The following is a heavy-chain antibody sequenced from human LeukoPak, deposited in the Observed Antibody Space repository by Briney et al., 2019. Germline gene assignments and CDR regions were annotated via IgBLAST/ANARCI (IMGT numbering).Heavy chain of an antibody. D-gene: IGHD3-3*01. CDR2: ISGSGGST. CDR1: GFTFSSYA. J-gene: IGHJ5*02. V-gene: IGHV3-23*01. CDR3: AKGEDDFWSGPPFDP. Sequence: GGSLRLSCAASGFTFSSYAMSWARQAPGKGLEWVSAISGSGGSTYYADSVKGRFTISRDNSKNTLYLQMNSLRAEDTAVYYCAKGEDDFWSGPPFDPWGQGTLVTVSS.